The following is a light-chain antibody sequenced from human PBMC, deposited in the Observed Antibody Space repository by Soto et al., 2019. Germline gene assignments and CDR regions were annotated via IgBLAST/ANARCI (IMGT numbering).Light chain of an antibody. J-gene: IGKJ5*01. CDR3: QQRSNWPIT. V-gene: IGKV3-11*01. Sequence: VLTQSPATLSLSPGERATLSCRASQLVSSYLAWYQHRPGQAPRLLIYDASDRATGVPARFSGSGSGTDFTLTISSLEPEDSAVYYCQQRSNWPITFGQGTRLEIK. CDR1: QLVSSY. CDR2: DAS.